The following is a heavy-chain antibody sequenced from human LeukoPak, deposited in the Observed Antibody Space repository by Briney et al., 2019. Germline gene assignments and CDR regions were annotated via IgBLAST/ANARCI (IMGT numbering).Heavy chain of an antibody. V-gene: IGHV1-2*02. CDR3: ARDLYDSSGYWSYYYYMDV. Sequence: ASVKVSCKASGYTFTGYYMHWVRQAPGQGLEWMGWINPNSGGTNYAQKFQGRVTMTRDTSISTAYMELSRLRSDDTAVYDCARDLYDSSGYWSYYYYMDVWGNGTTVTVSS. D-gene: IGHD3-22*01. CDR1: GYTFTGYY. J-gene: IGHJ6*03. CDR2: INPNSGGT.